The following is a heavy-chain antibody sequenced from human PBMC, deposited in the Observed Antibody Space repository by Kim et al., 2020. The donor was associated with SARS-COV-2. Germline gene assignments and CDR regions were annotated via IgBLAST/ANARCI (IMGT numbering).Heavy chain of an antibody. Sequence: ASVKVSCKTSGYTFTTRYLHWVRQAPGQGLEWMGWINPSSGVTNYVQKFQGRVTMTRDTSISTAYMELSRLRSDDTVVYYCARGNTETIDYWGQGTLVTVSS. CDR2: INPSSGVT. V-gene: IGHV1-2*02. CDR1: GYTFTTRY. CDR3: ARGNTETIDY. J-gene: IGHJ4*02.